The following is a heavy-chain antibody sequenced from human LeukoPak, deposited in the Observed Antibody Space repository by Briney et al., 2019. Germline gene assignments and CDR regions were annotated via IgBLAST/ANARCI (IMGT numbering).Heavy chain of an antibody. CDR2: IYYSGST. Sequence: SETLSLTCTVSGGSISSYYWSWIRQPPGKGLEWTGYIYYSGSTNYNPSLKSRVTISVDTSKNQFSLKLSSVTAADTAVYHCAREVGRWLPIDYWGQGTLVTVSS. CDR1: GGSISSYY. J-gene: IGHJ4*02. V-gene: IGHV4-59*01. CDR3: AREVGRWLPIDY. D-gene: IGHD5-24*01.